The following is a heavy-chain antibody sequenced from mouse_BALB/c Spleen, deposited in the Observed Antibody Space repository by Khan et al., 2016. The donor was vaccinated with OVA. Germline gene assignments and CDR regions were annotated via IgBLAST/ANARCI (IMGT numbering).Heavy chain of an antibody. V-gene: IGHV1-77*01. CDR3: AREWAAWFPY. J-gene: IGHJ3*01. Sequence: QVQLQQSGAELARPGASVKLSCKASGYTFTDYNINWMRERTGQGLEWIGAIYPGSDYTYYKEKVKGKATLTADNSSNTPYMQLSRLKSEDSAVYFCAREWAAWFPYWGQGTLVTVSA. CDR1: GYTFTDYN. CDR2: IYPGSDYT.